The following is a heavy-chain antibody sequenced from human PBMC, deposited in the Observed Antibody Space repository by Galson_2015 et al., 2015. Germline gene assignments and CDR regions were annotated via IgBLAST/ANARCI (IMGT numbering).Heavy chain of an antibody. J-gene: IGHJ4*02. CDR3: ARDHNLGGDYDTSDNGDY. V-gene: IGHV3-33*01. Sequence: SLRLSCAASGFTFSSYGMHWVRQAPGKGLEWVAVIWYDGSNKYYADSVKGRFTISRDNSKNTLYLQMNSLRAEDTAVYYCARDHNLGGDYDTSDNGDYWGQGTLVTVSS. D-gene: IGHD3-9*01. CDR1: GFTFSSYG. CDR2: IWYDGSNK.